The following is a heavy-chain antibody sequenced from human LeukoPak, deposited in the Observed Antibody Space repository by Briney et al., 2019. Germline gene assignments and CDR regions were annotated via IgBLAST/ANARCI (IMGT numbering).Heavy chain of an antibody. CDR3: ARVMVSLVRGDYFYFDY. V-gene: IGHV1-2*06. D-gene: IGHD3-10*01. CDR2: INPNIGGT. Sequence: GASVKVSCKASRYTFTDHYIHWVRQAPGQGLEGMGRINPNIGGTNFVQKFQNRVKMTRDTSISTAYMELSGVRSDDTAMYYCARVMVSLVRGDYFYFDYWAQGTLVTVSS. CDR1: RYTFTDHY. J-gene: IGHJ4*02.